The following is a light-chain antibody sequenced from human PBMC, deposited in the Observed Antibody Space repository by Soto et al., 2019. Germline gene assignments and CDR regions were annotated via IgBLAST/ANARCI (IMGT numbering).Light chain of an antibody. Sequence: QSVLTQPASVSGPPGQSITISCSGSSSDVGGYDYVSWYQQHPGKAPKLIIYEVSNRPSGVSNRFSGSKSGNTASLTISGLQAEDEADYFCSSYAGTSTYVFGSGTKVTVL. CDR3: SSYAGTSTYV. CDR2: EVS. V-gene: IGLV2-14*01. CDR1: SSDVGGYDY. J-gene: IGLJ1*01.